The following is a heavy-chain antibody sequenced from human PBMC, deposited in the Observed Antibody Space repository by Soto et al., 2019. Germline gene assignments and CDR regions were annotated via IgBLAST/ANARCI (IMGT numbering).Heavy chain of an antibody. J-gene: IGHJ1*01. V-gene: IGHV1-18*01. CDR1: GYTFNSYG. CDR2: ISAYNGNT. CDR3: ARGKDDYGDYPYFQH. Sequence: QFQLVQSGAEVKKPGSSVKVSCKASGYTFNSYGISWVRQAPGQGLDWMGWISAYNGNTNYAQKLQGRVTMTTDTSTSTAYMELRSLRSDDTAVYYCARGKDDYGDYPYFQHWGQGTLVTVSS. D-gene: IGHD4-17*01.